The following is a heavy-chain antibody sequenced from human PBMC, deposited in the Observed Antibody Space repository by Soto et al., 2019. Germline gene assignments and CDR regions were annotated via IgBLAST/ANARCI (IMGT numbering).Heavy chain of an antibody. D-gene: IGHD5-12*01. J-gene: IGHJ4*02. CDR1: GGSISSYY. Sequence: SETLSLTCTVSGGSISSYYWSWIRQPPGKGLEWIGYIYYSGSTYYNPSLKSRLTISVDTSKNQFSLKLNSVTAADTAVYYCARRSPGRNGYKLFDYWGQGILVTVS. CDR2: IYYSGST. CDR3: ARRSPGRNGYKLFDY. V-gene: IGHV4-59*08.